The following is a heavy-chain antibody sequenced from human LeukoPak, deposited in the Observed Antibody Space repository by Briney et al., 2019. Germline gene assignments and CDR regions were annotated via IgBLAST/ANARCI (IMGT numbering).Heavy chain of an antibody. CDR2: IYTSGST. J-gene: IGHJ6*03. V-gene: IGHV4-61*02. CDR3: AREELSIFGVVYYYYYMDV. Sequence: PSETLSLTCTVSGGSISSGSYYWSWIRQPAGKGLEWIGRIYTSGSTNYNPSLKSRVTISVDTSKNQFSLKLSSVTAADTAVYYCAREELSIFGVVYYYYYMDVWGKGTTVTVSS. CDR1: GGSISSGSYY. D-gene: IGHD3-3*01.